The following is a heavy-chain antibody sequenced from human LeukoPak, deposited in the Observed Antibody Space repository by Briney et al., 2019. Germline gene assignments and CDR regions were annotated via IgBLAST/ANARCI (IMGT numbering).Heavy chain of an antibody. Sequence: ASVKVPCKASGYTFTGYYMHWVRQAPGQGLEWMGWINPNSGGTNYAQKFQGRVTMTRDTSISTAYMELSRLRSDDTAVYYCARDCSSTSCQTDAFDIWGQGTMVTVSS. D-gene: IGHD2-2*01. CDR2: INPNSGGT. J-gene: IGHJ3*02. CDR3: ARDCSSTSCQTDAFDI. V-gene: IGHV1-2*02. CDR1: GYTFTGYY.